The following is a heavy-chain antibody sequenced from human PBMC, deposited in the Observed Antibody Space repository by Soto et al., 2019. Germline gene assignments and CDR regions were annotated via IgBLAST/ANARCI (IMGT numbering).Heavy chain of an antibody. D-gene: IGHD5-12*01. Sequence: ASVKVSCKASGYTFTSYGISWVRQAPGQGLEWMGWISAYNGNTNYAQKLQDRVTMTLDTSTDTAHMDLGDLTSADAAVYYCARGRIVASIHDAFEIWGQGTKVTVSS. J-gene: IGHJ3*02. CDR3: ARGRIVASIHDAFEI. V-gene: IGHV1-18*01. CDR1: GYTFTSYG. CDR2: ISAYNGNT.